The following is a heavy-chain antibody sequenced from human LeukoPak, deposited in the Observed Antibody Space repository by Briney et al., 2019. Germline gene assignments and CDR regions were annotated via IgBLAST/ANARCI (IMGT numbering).Heavy chain of an antibody. Sequence: PGGSLRLSCAASGFTFYDYAMHWVCHAPGKGLEWVSLISGDGGSTYYADSVKGRFTISRDNSKNSLYLQMNSLRTEDTALYYCAKDLAMVVTLYYYYMDVWGQGTLVTVSS. CDR3: AKDLAMVVTLYYYYMDV. CDR1: GFTFYDYA. CDR2: ISGDGGST. D-gene: IGHD4-23*01. V-gene: IGHV3-43*02. J-gene: IGHJ6*03.